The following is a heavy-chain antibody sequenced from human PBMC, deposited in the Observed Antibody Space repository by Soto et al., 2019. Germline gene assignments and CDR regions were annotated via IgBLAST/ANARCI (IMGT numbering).Heavy chain of an antibody. D-gene: IGHD3-3*01. J-gene: IGHJ6*02. CDR1: GFSISGYY. Sequence: GGSLRLSCAASGFSISGYYMSWIRQAPGKGLEWISYMSSTTSAIYYAESVKGRFTISRDNAKNSLYLQMNSLRAEDTAVYYCARATDFWSHMDVWGQGTTVTLSS. CDR2: MSSTTSAI. V-gene: IGHV3-11*01. CDR3: ARATDFWSHMDV.